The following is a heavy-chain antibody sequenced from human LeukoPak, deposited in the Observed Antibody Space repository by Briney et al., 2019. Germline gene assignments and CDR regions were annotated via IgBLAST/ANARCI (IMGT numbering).Heavy chain of an antibody. CDR1: GGSISSSSYY. Sequence: SETLSLTCTVSGGSISSSSYYWGWIRQPPGKGLGWIGSIYYSGSTYYNPSLKSRVTISVDTSKNQFSLKLSSVTAADTAVYYCARTVAGKLVFGYWGQGTLVTVSS. V-gene: IGHV4-39*07. CDR2: IYYSGST. J-gene: IGHJ4*02. D-gene: IGHD6-19*01. CDR3: ARTVAGKLVFGY.